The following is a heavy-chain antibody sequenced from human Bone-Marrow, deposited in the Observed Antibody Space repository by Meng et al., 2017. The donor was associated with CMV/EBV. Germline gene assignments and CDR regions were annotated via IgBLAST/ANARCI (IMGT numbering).Heavy chain of an antibody. V-gene: IGHV1-2*02. Sequence: ASVKVSCKASGYTFTGYYMHWVRQAPGQGLEWMGWINPNSGGTNYAQKFQGRVTMTRDTSISTAFMELSRLRSDDTAVYYCARGVKAVAGTNWFDPWGQGTLATVPS. J-gene: IGHJ5*02. D-gene: IGHD6-19*01. CDR2: INPNSGGT. CDR3: ARGVKAVAGTNWFDP. CDR1: GYTFTGYY.